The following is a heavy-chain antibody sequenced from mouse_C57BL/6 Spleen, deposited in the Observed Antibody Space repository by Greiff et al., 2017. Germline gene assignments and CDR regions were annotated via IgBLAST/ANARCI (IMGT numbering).Heavy chain of an antibody. CDR1: GYTFTSYW. CDR3: AREGTAQATWDY. J-gene: IGHJ2*01. Sequence: QVQLQQPGAELVRPGSSVKLSCKASGYTFTSYWMHWVKQRPIQGLEWIGNIDPSDSETHYNQQFKDKATLPVDKSSSTAYMQLSSLTSEDSAVYYCAREGTAQATWDYWGQGTTLTVSS. V-gene: IGHV1-52*01. CDR2: IDPSDSET. D-gene: IGHD3-2*02.